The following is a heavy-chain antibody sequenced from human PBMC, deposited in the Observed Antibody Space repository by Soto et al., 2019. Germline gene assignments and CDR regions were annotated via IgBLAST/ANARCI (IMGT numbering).Heavy chain of an antibody. Sequence: GGSLRLSCAASGFTFSSYAMAWVRQAPGKGLEWVSGISGSGLSTYSADSVKGRFTISRDNSKNTLYLQVNSLSAEDTAVFFCAKCHEYSSSHFDYWGQGTLVTVSS. D-gene: IGHD6-6*01. CDR1: GFTFSSYA. CDR3: AKCHEYSSSHFDY. CDR2: ISGSGLST. J-gene: IGHJ4*02. V-gene: IGHV3-23*01.